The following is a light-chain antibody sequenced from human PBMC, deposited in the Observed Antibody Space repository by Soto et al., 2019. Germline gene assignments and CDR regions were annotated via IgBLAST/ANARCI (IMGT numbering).Light chain of an antibody. CDR2: DAS. Sequence: ETVLTQSPATLSLSPGERATLSCRASQSVSSYLAWYQQKPGQAPRLLIHDASNRATGIPARFSGSGSGTDFTLTISSLEPEDFAVYYCQQRNSWPYTFGQGTKLDIK. V-gene: IGKV3-11*01. CDR1: QSVSSY. CDR3: QQRNSWPYT. J-gene: IGKJ2*01.